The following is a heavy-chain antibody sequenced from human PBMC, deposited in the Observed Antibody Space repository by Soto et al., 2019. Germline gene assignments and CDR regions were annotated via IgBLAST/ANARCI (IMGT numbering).Heavy chain of an antibody. CDR1: GFSLRNARMG. D-gene: IGHD3-22*01. J-gene: IGHJ4*02. V-gene: IGHV2-26*02. CDR3: ARLTYSYDTSGYYYGY. Sequence: QVTLKESGPVLVKPTETLTLTCTVSGFSLRNARMGVSWIRQPPGKALEWLAHIFSTDAKSYSTSLKNRLTISKDTPKGQVVLRMTNMDPADTATYYCARLTYSYDTSGYYYGYWGQGTLVTVSS. CDR2: IFSTDAK.